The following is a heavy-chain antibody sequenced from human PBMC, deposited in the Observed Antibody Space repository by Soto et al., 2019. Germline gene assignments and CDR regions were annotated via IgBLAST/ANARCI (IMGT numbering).Heavy chain of an antibody. CDR1: GGSISSYY. D-gene: IGHD6-13*01. Sequence: SETLSLTCTVSGGSISSYYWSWIRQPPGKGLEWIGYIYYSGSTNYNPSLKSRVTISVDTSKNQFSLKLCSVTAADTAVYYCARLHYTGYSSSWSPPDYWGQGTLVTVSS. V-gene: IGHV4-59*08. CDR2: IYYSGST. J-gene: IGHJ4*02. CDR3: ARLHYTGYSSSWSPPDY.